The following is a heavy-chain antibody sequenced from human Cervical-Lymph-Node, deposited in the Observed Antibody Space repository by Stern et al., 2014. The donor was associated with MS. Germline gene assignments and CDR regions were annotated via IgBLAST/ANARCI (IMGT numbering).Heavy chain of an antibody. D-gene: IGHD5-24*01. Sequence: VQLEESGGGVVQPGRSLRLSCAASGFTFSSYAMHWVRQAPGKGLEWVAVISYDGSNKYYADSVKGRFTISRDNSKNTLYLQMNSLRAEDTAVYYCARGHETRWLYNRGYFDYWGQGTLVTVSS. J-gene: IGHJ4*02. CDR3: ARGHETRWLYNRGYFDY. CDR2: ISYDGSNK. V-gene: IGHV3-30-3*01. CDR1: GFTFSSYA.